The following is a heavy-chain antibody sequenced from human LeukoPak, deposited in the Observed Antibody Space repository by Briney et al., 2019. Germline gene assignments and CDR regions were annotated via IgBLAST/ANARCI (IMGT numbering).Heavy chain of an antibody. CDR3: ARDSFGCRGPFDP. D-gene: IGHD2-15*01. CDR1: GFTFSSYS. CDR2: ISSSSSYI. V-gene: IGHV3-21*01. J-gene: IGHJ5*02. Sequence: GGSLRLSCAASGFTFSSYSMNWVRQAPGKGLEWVSSISSSSSYIYYADSVKGRFTISRDNAKNSLYLQMNSLRAEDTAVYYCARDSFGCRGPFDPWGQGTLVTVSS.